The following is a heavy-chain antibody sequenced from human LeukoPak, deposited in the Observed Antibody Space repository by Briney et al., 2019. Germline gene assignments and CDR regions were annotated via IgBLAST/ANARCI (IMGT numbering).Heavy chain of an antibody. CDR3: ARLRGSGFDY. D-gene: IGHD2-15*01. J-gene: IGHJ4*02. CDR1: GYRFTSYW. Sequence: GGAPETPFQGSGYRFTSYWIGWVRPAPGKGMEWIGIIYPGDSHPRYSPPFQGQVPISPDKSIVTAYLQWSNLKASDTAMYYCARLRGSGFDYWGQGTLVTVS. CDR2: IYPGDSHP. V-gene: IGHV5-51*01.